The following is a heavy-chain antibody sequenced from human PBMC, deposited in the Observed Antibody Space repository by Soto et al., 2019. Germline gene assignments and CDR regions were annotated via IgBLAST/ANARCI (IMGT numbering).Heavy chain of an antibody. J-gene: IGHJ6*02. CDR2: ISYDGSDK. Sequence: VQLVESGGGEVQPGRSLRLSCAASGFKYTDFALHWVRQAPGKGLEWVAIISYDGSDKYYADSVKGRFVSSRDNPKNTLYLEMNSLSHEDTYVYFCARRAWASYYAIDVWGQGTTVTVFS. D-gene: IGHD5-12*01. CDR1: GFKYTDFA. V-gene: IGHV3-30*09. CDR3: ARRAWASYYAIDV.